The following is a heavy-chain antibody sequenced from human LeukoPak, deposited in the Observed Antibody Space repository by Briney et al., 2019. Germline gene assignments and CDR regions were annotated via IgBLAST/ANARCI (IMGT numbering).Heavy chain of an antibody. CDR3: ARDQEGFDY. J-gene: IGHJ4*02. CDR1: GYSFTSNY. CDR2: IYPRDGST. Sequence: ASVKVSCKASGYSFTSNYIHWVRQAPGHGLEWMGMIYPRDGSTSYAQRFQDRVTVTRDTSTSTVHMELSGLRSEDTAVYYCARDQEGFDYWGQGTQVTVSS. V-gene: IGHV1-46*01.